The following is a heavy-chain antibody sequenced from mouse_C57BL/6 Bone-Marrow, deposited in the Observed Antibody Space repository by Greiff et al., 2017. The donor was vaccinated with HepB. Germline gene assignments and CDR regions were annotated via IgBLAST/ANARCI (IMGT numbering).Heavy chain of an antibody. CDR1: GFNIKDYY. CDR2: IDPEDGET. CDR3: ARSSLYDYGSSYGYFDV. J-gene: IGHJ1*03. V-gene: IGHV14-2*01. Sequence: EVHLVESGAELVKPGASVKLSCTASGFNIKDYYMHWVKQRTEQGLEWIGRIDPEDGETKYAPKFQGKATITADTSSNTAYLQLSSLTSEDTAVYYCARSSLYDYGSSYGYFDVWGTGTTVTVSS. D-gene: IGHD1-1*01.